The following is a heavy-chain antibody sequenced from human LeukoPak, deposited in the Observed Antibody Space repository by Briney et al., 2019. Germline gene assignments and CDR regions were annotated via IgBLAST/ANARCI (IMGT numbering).Heavy chain of an antibody. J-gene: IGHJ4*02. D-gene: IGHD3/OR15-3a*01. CDR3: ASPSIGLVEYYFDY. CDR1: GFTFSSYS. CDR2: ISSSSSYI. Sequence: GGSLRLSCAASGFTFSSYSMNWVRQAPGKGLEWVSSISSSSSYIYYAGSVKGRFTISRDNAKNSLYLQMNSLRAEDTAVYYCASPSIGLVEYYFDYWGQGTLVTVSS. V-gene: IGHV3-21*01.